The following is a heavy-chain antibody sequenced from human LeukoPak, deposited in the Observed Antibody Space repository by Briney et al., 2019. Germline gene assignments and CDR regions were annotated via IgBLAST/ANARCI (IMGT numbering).Heavy chain of an antibody. CDR3: ARASDCSSTSCYKVDWFDP. J-gene: IGHJ5*02. D-gene: IGHD2-2*02. V-gene: IGHV4-4*07. Sequence: PSETLSLTCTVSGGSISSYYWSWIRQPAGKGLEWIGRTYTSGSTNYNPSLKSRVTISVDTSKNQFSLKLSSVTAADTAVYYCARASDCSSTSCYKVDWFDPWGQGTLVTVSS. CDR2: TYTSGST. CDR1: GGSISSYY.